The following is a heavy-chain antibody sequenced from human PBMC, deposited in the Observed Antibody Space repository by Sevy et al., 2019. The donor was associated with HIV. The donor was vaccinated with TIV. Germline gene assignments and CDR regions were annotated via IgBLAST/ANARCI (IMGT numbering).Heavy chain of an antibody. D-gene: IGHD1-26*01. J-gene: IGHJ5*02. CDR1: GFTFSSYW. CDR3: ARDRSGSYHVSDNWFDP. Sequence: GGSLRLSCAASGFTFSSYWMHWVRQVPGKGLVWVSHIKSDGSSTSYAASVKGRFTISRDNAKNTLYLQMNSLRAEDTAVYYCARDRSGSYHVSDNWFDPWGQGTLVTVSS. CDR2: IKSDGSST. V-gene: IGHV3-74*01.